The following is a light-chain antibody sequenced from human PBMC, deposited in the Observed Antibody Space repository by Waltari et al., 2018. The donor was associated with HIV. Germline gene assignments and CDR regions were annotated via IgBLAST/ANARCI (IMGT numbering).Light chain of an antibody. CDR2: KAS. CDR1: QSISSW. CDR3: QQYYSYPYT. V-gene: IGKV1-5*03. J-gene: IGKJ2*01. Sequence: DIQMTQPPSTVSASVGDRVIISCRASQSISSWLAWYQQKPGKAPKLLIYKASTLESGVPSRFIGSGSRTEFTLTISSLQPDDFATYYCQQYYSYPYTFGQGTKLEI.